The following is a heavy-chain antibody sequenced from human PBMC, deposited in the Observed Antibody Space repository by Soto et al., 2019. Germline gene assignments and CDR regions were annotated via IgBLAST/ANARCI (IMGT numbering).Heavy chain of an antibody. J-gene: IGHJ4*02. D-gene: IGHD4-17*01. V-gene: IGHV4-30-2*01. Sequence: SETLSLTCAVSGGSISSGGYSWSWIRQTTGKGLEWIGYIYHSGSTYYNPSLKSRVTISVDRSKNQFSLKLSSVTAADTAVYSCASIHDCRDYPLHYFDYWGQGTLVTVSS. CDR2: IYHSGST. CDR1: GGSISSGGYS. CDR3: ASIHDCRDYPLHYFDY.